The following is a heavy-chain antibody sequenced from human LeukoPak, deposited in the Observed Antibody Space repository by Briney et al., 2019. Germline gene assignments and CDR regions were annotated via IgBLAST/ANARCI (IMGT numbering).Heavy chain of an antibody. Sequence: GGSLRLSCEGSAFIFSGHWMNWVRQTPGKGLEWVSAISGSGGSTYYADSVKGRFTISRDNSKNTLYLQMNSLRAEDTAVYYCANLYRKAMFDYWGQGTLVTVSS. V-gene: IGHV3-23*01. CDR1: AFIFSGHW. CDR3: ANLYRKAMFDY. CDR2: ISGSGGST. D-gene: IGHD2-8*01. J-gene: IGHJ4*02.